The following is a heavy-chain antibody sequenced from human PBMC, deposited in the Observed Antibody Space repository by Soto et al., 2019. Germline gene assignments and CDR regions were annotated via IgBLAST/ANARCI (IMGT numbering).Heavy chain of an antibody. V-gene: IGHV1-18*01. CDR3: ARDLESSYGLNNDY. Sequence: ASVKVSCKASGYTFTSYGINWVRQAPGQGLEWLGWISAYDGNTNYAQILQGRVSMTTDTSTNTAYMELRSLRSDDTAMYYCARDLESSYGLNNDYWGQGTLVTASS. CDR1: GYTFTSYG. D-gene: IGHD5-18*01. J-gene: IGHJ4*02. CDR2: ISAYDGNT.